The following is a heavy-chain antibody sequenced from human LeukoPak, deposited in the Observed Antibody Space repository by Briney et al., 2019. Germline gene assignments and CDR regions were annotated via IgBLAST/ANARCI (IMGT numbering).Heavy chain of an antibody. Sequence: SETLSLTCAVSGHSISSGYYWGWIRQPPGKGLEWIGSIYHSGSTYYNPSLKSRVTISVDTSKNQFSLKLSSVTAADTAVYYCARQGITIFGVVIINYYYMDVWGKGTTVTVSS. V-gene: IGHV4-38-2*01. CDR1: GHSISSGYY. CDR3: ARQGITIFGVVIINYYYMDV. CDR2: IYHSGST. D-gene: IGHD3-3*01. J-gene: IGHJ6*03.